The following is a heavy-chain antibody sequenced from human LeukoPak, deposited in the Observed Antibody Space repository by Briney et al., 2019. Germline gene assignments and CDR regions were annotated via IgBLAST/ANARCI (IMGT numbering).Heavy chain of an antibody. V-gene: IGHV1-69*13. CDR2: IFPIFGTA. D-gene: IGHD2-2*01. CDR1: GGTFSSYA. J-gene: IGHJ4*02. CDR3: ARVSCSSTSCPGSFDY. Sequence: SVKVSCKASGGTFSSYAISWVRQAPGQGLEWMGGIFPIFGTANFAQKFQGRVTITADESTSTAYMELSSLRSEDTAVYYCARVSCSSTSCPGSFDYWGQGTLVTVSS.